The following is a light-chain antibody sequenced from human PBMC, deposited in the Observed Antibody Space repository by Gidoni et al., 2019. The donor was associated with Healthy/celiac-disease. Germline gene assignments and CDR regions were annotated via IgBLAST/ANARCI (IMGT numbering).Light chain of an antibody. V-gene: IGKV4-1*01. CDR1: QSVLYSSNTKNY. J-gene: IGKJ1*01. CDR2: WAS. CDR3: QQYYSTPWT. Sequence: DIVMTQSPDSLDVSLGERATINCKSSQSVLYSSNTKNYLAWYQQKPGQPPKLLIYWASTRESGVPDRFSGSGSGTDFTLTISSLQAEDVAVYYCQQYYSTPWTFGQGTKVEIK.